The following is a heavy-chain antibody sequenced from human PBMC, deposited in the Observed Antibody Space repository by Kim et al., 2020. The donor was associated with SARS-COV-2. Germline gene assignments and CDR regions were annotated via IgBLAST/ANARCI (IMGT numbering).Heavy chain of an antibody. CDR1: GFNFNWYS. J-gene: IGHJ4*02. CDR2: IYTVGTST. Sequence: GGSLRLSCAASGFNFNWYSMTWVRQAPGKGLEWVSVIYTVGTSTNYADSVRGRFIISRDDSTNTLFLQMNDLRAEDTAVYYCAKREGSGHFDYWGQGTLVTVSS. CDR3: AKREGSGHFDY. V-gene: IGHV3-23*03.